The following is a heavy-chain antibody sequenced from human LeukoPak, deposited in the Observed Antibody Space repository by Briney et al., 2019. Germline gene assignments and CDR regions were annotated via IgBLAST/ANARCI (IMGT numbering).Heavy chain of an antibody. V-gene: IGHV4-34*01. CDR2: INHSGST. J-gene: IGHJ3*02. CDR1: GGSFSGYY. CDR3: AGYGTIAATETHDAFDI. D-gene: IGHD6-13*01. Sequence: PSETLSLTCAVYGGSFSGYYWSWIRQPPGKGLEWIGEINHSGSTNYNPSLKRRVTISVDTSKNQFSLKLSSVTAADTAVYYCAGYGTIAATETHDAFDIWGQGTMVTVSS.